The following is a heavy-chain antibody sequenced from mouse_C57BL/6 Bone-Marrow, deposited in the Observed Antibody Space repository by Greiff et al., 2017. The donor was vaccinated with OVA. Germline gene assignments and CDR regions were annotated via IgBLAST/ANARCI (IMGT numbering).Heavy chain of an antibody. CDR1: GFNIKDDY. Sequence: EVQLQQSGAELVRPGASVTLSCTASGFNIKDDYMHWVKRRPEQDLVWIGWSEPENGDTEYASKFQGKASITADTSTNTAYLQLSSLTSDDTAVYYCTSATAFYAKDYWGQGTSVTVSS. J-gene: IGHJ4*01. CDR2: SEPENGDT. D-gene: IGHD3-2*01. CDR3: TSATAFYAKDY. V-gene: IGHV14-4*01.